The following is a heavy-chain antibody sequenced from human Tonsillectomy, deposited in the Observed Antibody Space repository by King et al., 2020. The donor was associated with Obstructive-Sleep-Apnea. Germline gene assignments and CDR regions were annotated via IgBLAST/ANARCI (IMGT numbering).Heavy chain of an antibody. V-gene: IGHV3-30-3*01. CDR3: ARALPTTYYYGSGLDY. CDR1: GLTFSDYT. CDR2: ISFDGGNE. Sequence: VQLVESGGGVVQPGRSLRLSCAASGLTFSDYTMHWVRQAPGKGLEWVAVISFDGGNEYYADSVKGRFTISRDNSKNTLYLQMNTLRPEDTAVYYCARALPTTYYYGSGLDYWGQGSLVTVSS. D-gene: IGHD3-10*01. J-gene: IGHJ4*02.